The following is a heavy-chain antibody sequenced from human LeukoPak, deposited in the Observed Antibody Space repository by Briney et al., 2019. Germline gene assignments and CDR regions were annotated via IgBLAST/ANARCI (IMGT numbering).Heavy chain of an antibody. CDR1: GFTVSSNY. CDR2: IYSGGST. Sequence: GGSLRLSCAASGFTVSSNYMSWVRQAPGKGLEWVSVIYSGGSTYYADSVKGRFTISRDNSKNTLYLQMNSLRAEDTAVYYCARGPGGYCSGGSCYSGGGPFDYWGQGTLVTVSS. D-gene: IGHD2-15*01. J-gene: IGHJ4*02. V-gene: IGHV3-66*01. CDR3: ARGPGGYCSGGSCYSGGGPFDY.